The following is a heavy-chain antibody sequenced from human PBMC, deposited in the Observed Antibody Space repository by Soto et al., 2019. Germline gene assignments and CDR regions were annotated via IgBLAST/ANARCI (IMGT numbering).Heavy chain of an antibody. D-gene: IGHD6-13*01. Sequence: GESLKISCKGSGYTFSDYWIGWVRQMPGKGLEWMGIMYPGDSDTRYSPSFQGQVTISADKSISTAYLQWSSLKASDTAMYYCARTIAAAGTGFDYWGQGTLVTVSS. CDR1: GYTFSDYW. CDR2: MYPGDSDT. V-gene: IGHV5-51*01. CDR3: ARTIAAAGTGFDY. J-gene: IGHJ4*02.